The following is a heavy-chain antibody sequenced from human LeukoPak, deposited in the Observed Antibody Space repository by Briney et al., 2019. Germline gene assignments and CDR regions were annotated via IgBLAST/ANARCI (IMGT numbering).Heavy chain of an antibody. CDR1: GFTFSSYG. V-gene: IGHV3-23*01. D-gene: IGHD3-10*01. CDR2: ISGSGGST. Sequence: GGSLRLSCAASGFTFSSYGMSWVRQAPGKGLEWVSAISGSGGSTYYADSVKGRFTISRDNSKNTLYLQMNSLRAEDTAVYYCAKDFRFDGGGYGSGSYYKTHNLLRSPFDYWGQGTLVTVSS. J-gene: IGHJ4*02. CDR3: AKDFRFDGGGYGSGSYYKTHNLLRSPFDY.